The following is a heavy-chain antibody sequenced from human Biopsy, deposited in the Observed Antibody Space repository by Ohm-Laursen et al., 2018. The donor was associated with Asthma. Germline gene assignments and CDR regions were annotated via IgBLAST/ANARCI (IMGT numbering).Heavy chain of an antibody. V-gene: IGHV4-39*01. CDR3: VRGSSGWHHGPFHYYYGLDV. Sequence: SDTLSLTCDLSSGSGGYMRSGNYYWGWIRQPPGKGLERIGRIYYSGTTYYNPSLESRVTVSADTTKNQFSLKLTSVTAADTAVYYCVRGSSGWHHGPFHYYYGLDVWGQGTTATVSS. D-gene: IGHD6-25*01. CDR1: GGYMRSGNYY. J-gene: IGHJ6*02. CDR2: IYYSGTT.